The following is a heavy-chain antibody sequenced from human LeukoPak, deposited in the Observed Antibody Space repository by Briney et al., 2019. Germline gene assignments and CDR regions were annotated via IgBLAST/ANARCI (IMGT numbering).Heavy chain of an antibody. J-gene: IGHJ4*02. D-gene: IGHD4-17*01. CDR2: IKEDGSET. Sequence: PGGALRLSCAASGFTFSRYYMSGVRQTPGKGREGLANIKEDGSETYYVDSVKGRFTISRDNAKNSLYLQMSSLTAEDTAVYYCTRDENSAVPTFRFDHWGQGTLVTVSS. CDR1: GFTFSRYY. V-gene: IGHV3-7*01. CDR3: TRDENSAVPTFRFDH.